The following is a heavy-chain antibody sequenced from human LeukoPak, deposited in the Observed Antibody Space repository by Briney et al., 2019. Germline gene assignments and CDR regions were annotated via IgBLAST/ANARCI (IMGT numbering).Heavy chain of an antibody. CDR3: ARDMPRVAFLEWLSSGFDC. CDR1: GFTVSNNY. Sequence: GGSLRLSCAASGFTVSNNYMSWVRQAPGKGLEWVSVIYSGGSTYYADSVKGRFTISRDNSKNTLYLQMSSLRAEDTAVYYCARDMPRVAFLEWLSSGFDCWGQGTLATVSS. V-gene: IGHV3-53*01. D-gene: IGHD3-3*02. J-gene: IGHJ4*02. CDR2: IYSGGST.